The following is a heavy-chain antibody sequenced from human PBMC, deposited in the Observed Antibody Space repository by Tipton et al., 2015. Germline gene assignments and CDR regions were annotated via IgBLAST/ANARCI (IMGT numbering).Heavy chain of an antibody. CDR3: ACQDYDSLTRDYQTVDS. J-gene: IGHJ4*02. V-gene: IGHV4-38-2*01. CDR1: AYSITSDYY. Sequence: TLSLTCAVSAYSITSDYYWGWIRQPPGKGLEWIGSISHSGNTYYNPSLKSRVTMSRDTSKNQFSLKLTSVTAADTAVYYCACQDYDSLTRDYQTVDSWGQGTQGTASS. D-gene: IGHD3-9*01. CDR2: ISHSGNT.